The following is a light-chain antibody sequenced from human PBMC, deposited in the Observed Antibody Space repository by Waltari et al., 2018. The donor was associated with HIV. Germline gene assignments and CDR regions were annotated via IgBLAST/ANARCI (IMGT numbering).Light chain of an antibody. Sequence: QSALTQPASVSGFPGQSITIPCTGTSSDIHGYNYVCWYQQHPGRAPKLMIYDVSNRPSGLSNRFSGSKSGNTASLTISGLQAEDEADYYCSSYTSSSTKVFGGGTKLTVL. CDR2: DVS. J-gene: IGLJ2*01. CDR3: SSYTSSSTKV. CDR1: SSDIHGYNY. V-gene: IGLV2-14*03.